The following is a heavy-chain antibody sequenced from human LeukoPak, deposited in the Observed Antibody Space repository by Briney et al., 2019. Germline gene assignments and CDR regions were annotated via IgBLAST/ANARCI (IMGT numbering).Heavy chain of an antibody. CDR1: EYTFTDYY. CDR2: INPVSGGT. Sequence: ASVKVSCKASEYTFTDYYMHWVRPAPGQGLEWMGWINPVSGGTNYVQKFQGRVTMTRDTSISTAYMELSRLRSDDTAAYYCARANFLSCSSTSCLFDYWGQGTLVTVSS. D-gene: IGHD2-2*01. J-gene: IGHJ4*02. V-gene: IGHV1-2*02. CDR3: ARANFLSCSSTSCLFDY.